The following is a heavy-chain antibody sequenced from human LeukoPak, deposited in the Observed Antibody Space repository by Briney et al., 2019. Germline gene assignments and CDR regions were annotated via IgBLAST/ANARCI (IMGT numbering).Heavy chain of an antibody. CDR2: ISGSGDYT. J-gene: IGHJ4*02. V-gene: IGHV3-23*01. CDR1: GFTFSSYA. CDR3: ARASSSWFLDY. Sequence: GGSLRLSCAASGFTFSSYAMSWVRQAPGKGLEWVSAISGSGDYTYYADSVKGRFTISRDNAENSLYLQMNSLRAEDTALYYCARASSSWFLDYWGQGTLVTVSS. D-gene: IGHD6-13*01.